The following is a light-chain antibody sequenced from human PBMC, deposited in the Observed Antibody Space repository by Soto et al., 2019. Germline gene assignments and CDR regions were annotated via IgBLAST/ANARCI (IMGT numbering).Light chain of an antibody. Sequence: QSVLTQPASVSGSPGQSITISCTGTSSDIGSYNYVSWYQQHPDKAPKLMIYEVRDRPSGISSRFSGSESGNTASLTISGLQTEDEADYYCSSYTSSSILFGTGTKLTVL. V-gene: IGLV2-14*01. CDR1: SSDIGSYNY. J-gene: IGLJ1*01. CDR2: EVR. CDR3: SSYTSSSIL.